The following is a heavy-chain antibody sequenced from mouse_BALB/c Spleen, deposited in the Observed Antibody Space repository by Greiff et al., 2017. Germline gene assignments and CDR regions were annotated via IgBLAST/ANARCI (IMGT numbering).Heavy chain of an antibody. CDR3: ARDREGGYGNYFDY. J-gene: IGHJ2*01. Sequence: EVMLVESGGGLVQPGGSLRLSCATSGFTFTDYYMSWVRQPPGKALEWLGFIRNKANGYTTEHSASVKGRFTISRDNSQIILYLQMNTLRAEDSATDYCARDREGGYGNYFDYWGQGTTLTVSS. D-gene: IGHD1-1*01. V-gene: IGHV7-3*02. CDR1: GFTFTDYY. CDR2: IRNKANGYTT.